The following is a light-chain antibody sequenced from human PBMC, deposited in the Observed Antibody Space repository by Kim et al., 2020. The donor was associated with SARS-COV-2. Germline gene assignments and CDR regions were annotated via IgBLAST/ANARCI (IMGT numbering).Light chain of an antibody. CDR1: SLRSYY. V-gene: IGLV3-19*01. CDR2: GKN. J-gene: IGLJ2*01. CDR3: NSRDSSGNHLVV. Sequence: LGQTVRITCPGDSLRSYYASWYQQKPGQAPVLVIYGKNNRPSVIPDRFSGSSSGNTASLTITGAQAEDEADYYCNSRDSSGNHLVVFGGGTQLTVL.